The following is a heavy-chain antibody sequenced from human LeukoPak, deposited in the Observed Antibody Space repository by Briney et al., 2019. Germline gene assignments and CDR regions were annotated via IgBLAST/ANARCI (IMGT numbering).Heavy chain of an antibody. CDR3: AKDHPTYYYDSSGYRTDAFDI. CDR2: ISGSGGST. V-gene: IGHV3-23*01. J-gene: IGHJ3*02. D-gene: IGHD3-22*01. CDR1: GFTFSDYY. Sequence: PGGSLRLSCAASGFTFSDYYMSWIRQAPGKGLEWVSAISGSGGSTYYADSVKGRFTISRDNSKNTLYLQMNSLRAEDTAVYYCAKDHPTYYYDSSGYRTDAFDIWGQGTMVTVSS.